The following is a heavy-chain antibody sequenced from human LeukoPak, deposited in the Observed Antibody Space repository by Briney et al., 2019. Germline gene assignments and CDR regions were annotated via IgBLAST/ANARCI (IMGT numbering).Heavy chain of an antibody. D-gene: IGHD3-22*01. CDR3: ARPRIITTTGNFQN. Sequence: PSETLSLTCAVSGGSISSSNWWSWVRQPPGKGLEWIGEIYHSGSTNYNPSLKSRVTISVDKSKNQFSLKLSSVTAADTAVYYCARPRIITTTGNFQNWGQGTLVTVSS. CDR2: IYHSGST. CDR1: GGSISSSNW. V-gene: IGHV4-4*02. J-gene: IGHJ1*01.